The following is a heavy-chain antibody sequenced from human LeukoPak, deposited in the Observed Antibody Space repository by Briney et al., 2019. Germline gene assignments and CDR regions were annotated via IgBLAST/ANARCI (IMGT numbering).Heavy chain of an antibody. CDR1: GGTFSSYA. V-gene: IGHV1-69*13. J-gene: IGHJ4*02. D-gene: IGHD3-22*01. CDR2: IIPIFGTP. Sequence: GASVKVSCKASGGTFSSYAITWVRQAPGQGLEWMGGIIPIFGTPNYAQKFQGRVTITADESTNTAYMELSSLRSEDTAVYYCAREGFERGYYDSSGYYRGPYLTGGPFDYWGQGTLVTVSS. CDR3: AREGFERGYYDSSGYYRGPYLTGGPFDY.